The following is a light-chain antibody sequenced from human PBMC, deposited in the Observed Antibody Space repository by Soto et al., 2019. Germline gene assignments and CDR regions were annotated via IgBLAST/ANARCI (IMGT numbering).Light chain of an antibody. CDR2: SNN. CDR3: AAWDDRLNGLYV. CDR1: SSNRGRNT. Sequence: SLLPPLPSSSTTAEQRVTMSCSAISSNRGRNTVNWYQQLPGTAPKLLIHSNNQRPSGVPDRFSVSKSGTSASLAISGLQSEDEPDYYCAAWDDRLNGLYVFGTGTKGNVL. V-gene: IGLV1-44*01. J-gene: IGLJ1*01.